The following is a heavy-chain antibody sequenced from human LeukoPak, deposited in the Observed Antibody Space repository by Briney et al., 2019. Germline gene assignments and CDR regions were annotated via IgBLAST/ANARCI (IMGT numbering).Heavy chain of an antibody. CDR1: GFTFSSYG. V-gene: IGHV3-30*18. D-gene: IGHD1-14*01. Sequence: GGSLRLSCAASGFTFSSYGMHWVRQAPGKGLEWVAVISYDGSNKYYADSVKGRFTISRDNSKNTLYLQMNSLRAENTAVYYCAKETGAPDAFDIWGQGTMVTVSS. CDR3: AKETGAPDAFDI. CDR2: ISYDGSNK. J-gene: IGHJ3*02.